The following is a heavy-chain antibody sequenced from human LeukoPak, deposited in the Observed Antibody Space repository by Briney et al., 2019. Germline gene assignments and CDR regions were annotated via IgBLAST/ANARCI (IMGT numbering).Heavy chain of an antibody. Sequence: PGGSLRLSCAASGFTFSSSAMSWVRQAPGKGLEWVSAISNNGGYTYYADSAQGRFTISRDNSKSTLCLQMNSLRAEDTAVYYCAKQLGYCSDGSCYLPYWGQGTLVTVSS. J-gene: IGHJ4*02. D-gene: IGHD2-15*01. CDR1: GFTFSSSA. CDR3: AKQLGYCSDGSCYLPY. CDR2: ISNNGGYT. V-gene: IGHV3-23*01.